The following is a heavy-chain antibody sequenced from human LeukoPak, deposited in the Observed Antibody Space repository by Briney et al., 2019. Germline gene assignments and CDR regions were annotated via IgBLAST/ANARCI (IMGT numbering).Heavy chain of an antibody. Sequence: GESLKISCKGSGYSFTSYWIGWVRQMPGKGLEWMGIIYPGDSDTRYSQPFQGQVTISADKSIGTAYLQWSSLKASDTAMYYCARGTAAGIDIFDYWGQGTLVTVSS. V-gene: IGHV5-51*01. CDR3: ARGTAAGIDIFDY. CDR2: IYPGDSDT. J-gene: IGHJ4*02. CDR1: GYSFTSYW. D-gene: IGHD6-13*01.